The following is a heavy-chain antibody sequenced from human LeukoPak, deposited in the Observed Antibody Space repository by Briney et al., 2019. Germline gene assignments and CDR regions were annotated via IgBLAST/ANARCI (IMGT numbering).Heavy chain of an antibody. D-gene: IGHD5-12*01. CDR3: ARDGGGYGNIYWYFDL. J-gene: IGHJ2*01. V-gene: IGHV3-20*04. CDR1: GFTFDDYS. CDR2: IHWNGVST. Sequence: GGSLRLSCAASGFTFDDYSMSWVRQAPGKGLEWVSGIHWNGVSTGYADSVKGRFTISRDNTQNSLYLQMSSLRAEDTALYYCARDGGGYGNIYWYFDLWGRGTLVTVSS.